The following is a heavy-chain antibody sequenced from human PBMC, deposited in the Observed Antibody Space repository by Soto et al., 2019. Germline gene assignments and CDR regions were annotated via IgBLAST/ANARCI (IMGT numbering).Heavy chain of an antibody. CDR1: GGSISSGSYY. CDR2: IYYSGST. CDR3: ARRWGRSFDY. J-gene: IGHJ4*02. Sequence: SETLSLTCTVSGGSISSGSYYWIWIRQLPGKGLEWIGYIYYSGSTYYNPSLKSRVTISVDTSKNQFSLKLNSVTAADTAVYYCARRWGRSFDYWGKGTLVTVSS. V-gene: IGHV4-31*03. D-gene: IGHD2-15*01.